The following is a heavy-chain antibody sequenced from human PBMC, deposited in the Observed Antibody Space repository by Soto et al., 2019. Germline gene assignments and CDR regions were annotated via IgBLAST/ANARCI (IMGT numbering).Heavy chain of an antibody. CDR2: IYHRWRT. V-gene: IGHV4-30-2*01. D-gene: IGHD2-2*01. Sequence: QLQLQESGSGLVKPSQTLSLTCAVSGGSISSGGYSWSWIRQPPGKGLEWVGYIYHRWRTYYNPSRNSRITISIDRAKNQFSLKLSSATAADPAVYYCTRSSSTVTTLDYWGQGTLVTVSS. CDR3: TRSSSTVTTLDY. J-gene: IGHJ4*02. CDR1: GGSISSGGYS.